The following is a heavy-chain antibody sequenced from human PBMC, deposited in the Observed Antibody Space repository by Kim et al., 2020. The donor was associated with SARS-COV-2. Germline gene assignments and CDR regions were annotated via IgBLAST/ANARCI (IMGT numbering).Heavy chain of an antibody. CDR3: ARGNYDILTGYYQYFFDH. J-gene: IGHJ4*02. Sequence: GGSLRLSCATSGFIFSSYYFSWVRQAPGKGLEWVANINQDGSERYYVGSVKGRFTISRDNAENSVYLQMHSLRAEDTAVYYCARGNYDILTGYYQYFFDHWGQGTLVTVSS. CDR2: INQDGSER. V-gene: IGHV3-7*01. CDR1: GFIFSSYY. D-gene: IGHD3-9*01.